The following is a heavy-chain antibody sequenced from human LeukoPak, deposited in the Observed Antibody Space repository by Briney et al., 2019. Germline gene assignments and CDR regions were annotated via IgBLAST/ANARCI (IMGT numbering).Heavy chain of an antibody. Sequence: GGSLRLSCAASGFTFDDHGMNWVRQAPGKGLEWVAVISYDGSNKYYADSVKGRFTISRDNSKNTLYPQMNSLRAEDTAVYYCARLYSSSWYFDYWGQGTLVTVSS. J-gene: IGHJ4*02. D-gene: IGHD6-13*01. CDR3: ARLYSSSWYFDY. CDR2: ISYDGSNK. V-gene: IGHV3-30*03. CDR1: GFTFDDHG.